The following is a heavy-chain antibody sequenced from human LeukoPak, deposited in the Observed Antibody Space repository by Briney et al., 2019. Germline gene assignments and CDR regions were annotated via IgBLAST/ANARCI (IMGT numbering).Heavy chain of an antibody. CDR1: GGSFSGYY. J-gene: IGHJ6*02. D-gene: IGHD3-22*01. Sequence: MSSETLSLTCAVYGGSFSGYYWSWIRQPPGKGLEWIGEINHSGSTNYNPSLKSRVTISVDTSKNQFSLKLSSVTAADTAVYYCARDPAYYYDTSGYYGMDVWGQGTTVTVSS. CDR2: INHSGST. CDR3: ARDPAYYYDTSGYYGMDV. V-gene: IGHV4-34*01.